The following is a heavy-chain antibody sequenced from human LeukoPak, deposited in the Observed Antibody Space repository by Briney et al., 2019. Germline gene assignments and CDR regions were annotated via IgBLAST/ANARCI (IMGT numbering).Heavy chain of an antibody. CDR1: GGSISNYY. V-gene: IGHV4-4*07. Sequence: PSDTLSLTCTVSGGSISNYYWSWIRQPAGKGLECILRIYASGNAYYNSSLKSRVTMSVDTSKNQCSLKLSSVTAADTVVYYCARDTFWSAYPSFDYWGQGTLVTLS. CDR3: ARDTFWSAYPSFDY. J-gene: IGHJ4*02. D-gene: IGHD3-3*01. CDR2: IYASGNA.